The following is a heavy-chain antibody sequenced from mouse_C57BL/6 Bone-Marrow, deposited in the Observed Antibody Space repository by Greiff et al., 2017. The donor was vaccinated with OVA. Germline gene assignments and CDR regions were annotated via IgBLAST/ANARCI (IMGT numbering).Heavy chain of an antibody. J-gene: IGHJ3*01. V-gene: IGHV10-1*01. CDR2: IRSKSNNYAT. CDR1: GFSFNTYA. Sequence: GGGLVQPKGSLKLSCAASGFSFNTYAMNWVRQAPGKGLEWVARIRSKSNNYATYYADSVKDRFTISRDDSESMLYLQMNNLKTEDTAMYYCVVYSNYGFAYWGQGTLVAVSA. CDR3: VVYSNYGFAY. D-gene: IGHD2-5*01.